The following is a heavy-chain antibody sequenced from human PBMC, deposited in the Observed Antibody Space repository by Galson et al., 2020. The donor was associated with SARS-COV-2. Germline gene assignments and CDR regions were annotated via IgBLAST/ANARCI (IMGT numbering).Heavy chain of an antibody. CDR3: AKLNSGYDLDGRIGYFDH. J-gene: IGHJ4*02. CDR2: ISYDGSAK. CDR1: GFTFSEYG. Sequence: GGSLRLSCAVSGFTFSEYGMHWVRQAPGKGLEWVAVISYDGSAKHYVDSVKGRFTISRDNIKKTMYLQMDSLRTEDTAVYFCAKLNSGYDLDGRIGYFDHWGQGTLVTVSS. V-gene: IGHV3-30*18. D-gene: IGHD5-12*01.